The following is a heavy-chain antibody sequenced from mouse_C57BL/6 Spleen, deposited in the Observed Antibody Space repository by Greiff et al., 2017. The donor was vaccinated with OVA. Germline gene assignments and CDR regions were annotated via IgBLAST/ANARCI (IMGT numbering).Heavy chain of an antibody. J-gene: IGHJ4*01. CDR1: GYSFTSYY. D-gene: IGHD4-1*02. CDR2: IYPGSGNT. CDR3: ARSANWDVGDYYAMDY. Sequence: VQLQQSGPELVKPGASVKISCKASGYSFTSYYIHWVKQRPGQGLEWIGWIYPGSGNTKYNEKFKGKATLTADTSSSTAYMQLSSLTSEDSAVYYCARSANWDVGDYYAMDYWGQGTSVTVSS. V-gene: IGHV1-66*01.